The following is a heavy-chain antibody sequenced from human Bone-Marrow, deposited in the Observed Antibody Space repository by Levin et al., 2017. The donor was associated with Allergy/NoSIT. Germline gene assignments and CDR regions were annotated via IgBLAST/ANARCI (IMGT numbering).Heavy chain of an antibody. V-gene: IGHV3-30*18. D-gene: IGHD3-9*01. CDR2: ISYDGSNK. CDR1: GFTFSSYG. J-gene: IGHJ4*02. CDR3: AKDRRYQTKYYFDY. Sequence: GGSLRLSCAASGFTFSSYGMHWVRQAPGKGLEWVAVISYDGSNKYYADSVKGRFTISRDNSKNTLYLQMNSLRAEDTAVYYCAKDRRYQTKYYFDYWGQGTLVTVSS.